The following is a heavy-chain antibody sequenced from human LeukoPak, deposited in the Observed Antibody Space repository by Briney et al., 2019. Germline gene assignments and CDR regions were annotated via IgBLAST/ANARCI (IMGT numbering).Heavy chain of an antibody. CDR1: GYSFTSYG. Sequence: GASVKVSCKASGYSFTSYGISWVRQAPGQGLEWMGWISAYNGNTNYAQKLQGRVTMTTDTSTSTAYMELRSLRSDDTAVYYCARDHQNFWSGARFDPWGQGTLVTVSS. CDR3: ARDHQNFWSGARFDP. D-gene: IGHD3-3*01. V-gene: IGHV1-18*01. J-gene: IGHJ5*02. CDR2: ISAYNGNT.